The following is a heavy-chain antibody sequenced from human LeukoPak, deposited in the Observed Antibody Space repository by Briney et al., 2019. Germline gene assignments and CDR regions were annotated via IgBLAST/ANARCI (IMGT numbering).Heavy chain of an antibody. CDR2: IYHSGST. J-gene: IGHJ4*02. CDR1: XGSISSGXYY. V-gene: IGHV4-30-2*01. Sequence: LTXXVXXGSISSGXYYXXWIXQXXXXXXXWXXXIYHSGSTYYNPSLKSRVTISVDRSKNQFSLKLSSVTAADTAVYYCARASPPNYDSSGWRLDYWGQGTLVTVSS. CDR3: ARASPPNYDSSGWRLDY. D-gene: IGHD3-22*01.